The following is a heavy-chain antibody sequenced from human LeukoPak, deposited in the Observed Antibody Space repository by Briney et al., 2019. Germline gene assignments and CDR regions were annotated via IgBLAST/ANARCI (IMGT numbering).Heavy chain of an antibody. V-gene: IGHV3-23*01. Sequence: PGGSLRLSCAASGFTFGTFDMSWVRQTPGKGLEWVSTLACLDASCTEYYADSVKGRFSISRDSFKSTLSLQMNSLRVEDTAIYYCARDSEGCFDYWGQGTLITVSS. CDR2: LACLDASCTE. J-gene: IGHJ4*02. D-gene: IGHD3-10*01. CDR3: ARDSEGCFDY. CDR1: GFTFGTFD.